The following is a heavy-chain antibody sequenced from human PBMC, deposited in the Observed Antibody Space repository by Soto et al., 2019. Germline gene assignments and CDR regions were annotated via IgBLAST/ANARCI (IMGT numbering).Heavy chain of an antibody. J-gene: IGHJ6*02. CDR1: GGSISSGGYY. CDR3: ARVSAAHYYGMDV. V-gene: IGHV4-31*03. CDR2: IYYSGST. D-gene: IGHD3-3*02. Sequence: SETLSLTCTVAGGSISSGGYYWSWIRQHPGKGLEWIGYIYYSGSTYYNPPLKSRVTISVDTSKNQFSLKLSSVTAADTAVYYCARVSAAHYYGMDVWGQGTTVTVSS.